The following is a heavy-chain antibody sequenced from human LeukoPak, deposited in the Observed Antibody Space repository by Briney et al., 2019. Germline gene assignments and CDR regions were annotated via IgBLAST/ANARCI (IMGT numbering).Heavy chain of an antibody. Sequence: SVKVSCKASGGTFSSYAISWVRQAPGQGLEWMGRIIPIFGTANYAQKLQGRVTITTDESTSTAYTELSSLRSEDTAVYYCARDPHPAAPFEPTYYFDYWGQGTLVTVSS. D-gene: IGHD6-13*01. CDR2: IIPIFGTA. J-gene: IGHJ4*02. CDR3: ARDPHPAAPFEPTYYFDY. V-gene: IGHV1-69*05. CDR1: GGTFSSYA.